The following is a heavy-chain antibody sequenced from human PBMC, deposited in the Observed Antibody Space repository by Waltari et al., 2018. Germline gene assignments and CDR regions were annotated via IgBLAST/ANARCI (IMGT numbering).Heavy chain of an antibody. V-gene: IGHV3-43*01. Sequence: VRQAPGKGLEWVSLISWDGGSTYYADSVKGRFTISRDNSKNSLYLQMNSLRTEDTALYYCAKDMGPSRYDSSGYFDYWGQGTLVTVSS. J-gene: IGHJ4*02. CDR2: ISWDGGST. D-gene: IGHD3-22*01. CDR3: AKDMGPSRYDSSGYFDY.